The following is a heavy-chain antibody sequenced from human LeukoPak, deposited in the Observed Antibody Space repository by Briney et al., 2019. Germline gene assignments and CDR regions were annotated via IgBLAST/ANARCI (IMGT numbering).Heavy chain of an antibody. Sequence: GGSLRLSCAASGFTFTNAWMGWVRQAPGKGLEWVGRIKSKTDGGTADYAAAVKGRFTISRDDSKSTLYLQMNSLKSGDTSVYYCITADSQAFDVWGQGTMVTVSS. D-gene: IGHD2-21*01. V-gene: IGHV3-15*01. J-gene: IGHJ3*01. CDR2: IKSKTDGGTA. CDR3: ITADSQAFDV. CDR1: GFTFTNAW.